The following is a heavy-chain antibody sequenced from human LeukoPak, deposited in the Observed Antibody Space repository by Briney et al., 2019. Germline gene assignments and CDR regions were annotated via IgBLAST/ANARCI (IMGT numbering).Heavy chain of an antibody. Sequence: GGSLRLSCAASGFTFSRYSMNWVRQAPGKGLEWVSSISDDGKYIYYADSVKGRFTISRDNSKNTLYLQMNSLRAEDTAVYYCARGGQQWLAHWGQGTLVTVSS. V-gene: IGHV3-21*01. CDR1: GFTFSRYS. CDR2: ISDDGKYI. J-gene: IGHJ4*02. CDR3: ARGGQQWLAH. D-gene: IGHD6-19*01.